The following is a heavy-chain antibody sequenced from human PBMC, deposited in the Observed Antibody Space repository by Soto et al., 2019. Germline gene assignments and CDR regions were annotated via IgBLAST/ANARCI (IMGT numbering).Heavy chain of an antibody. Sequence: SETLSLTCTDSGGSISSGGYYWSWIRQHPGKGPEWIGYIYYSGSTYYNQSLKSRVTISVDTPKKQFSLKLSSVTAADTAVYYCARVQNLLGSGEFCTGMDVWRQVTTVAVSS. CDR3: ARVQNLLGSGEFCTGMDV. CDR2: IYYSGST. CDR1: GGSISSGGYY. V-gene: IGHV4-31*03. J-gene: IGHJ6*01. D-gene: IGHD3-10*01.